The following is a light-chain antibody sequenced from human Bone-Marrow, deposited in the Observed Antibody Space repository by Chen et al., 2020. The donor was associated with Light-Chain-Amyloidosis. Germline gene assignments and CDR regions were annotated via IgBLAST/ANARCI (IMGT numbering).Light chain of an antibody. CDR1: SGSIATNY. Sequence: NFVLTQPHSASASPGKTGIISCTRSSGSIATNYVQWYQQRPASSPTTVILEDDQRPPGVPARFSGSIDRSSTSAPLTISGLKTEDEADYYCQSYQGSSQGVFGGGTKLTVL. CDR2: EDD. V-gene: IGLV6-57*01. J-gene: IGLJ3*02. CDR3: QSYQGSSQGV.